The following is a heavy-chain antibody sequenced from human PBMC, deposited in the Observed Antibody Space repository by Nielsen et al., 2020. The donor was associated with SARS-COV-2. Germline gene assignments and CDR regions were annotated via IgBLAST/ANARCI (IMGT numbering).Heavy chain of an antibody. Sequence: GESLKISCAASGFTFHNYAMSWVRQAPGKGLEWVSGISVVGDNTHYADSVKGRFTISRDNSKNTLYLQMNSLRAEDTAVYYCATSGETAMGVYYFSLDIWGQGTTVSVSS. CDR2: ISVVGDNT. CDR1: GFTFHNYA. V-gene: IGHV3-23*01. J-gene: IGHJ6*02. D-gene: IGHD5-18*01. CDR3: ATSGETAMGVYYFSLDI.